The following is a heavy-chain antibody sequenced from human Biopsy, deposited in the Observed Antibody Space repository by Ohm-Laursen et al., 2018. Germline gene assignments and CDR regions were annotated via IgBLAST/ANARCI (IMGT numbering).Heavy chain of an antibody. CDR3: ARDVEGFCSYAMDV. CDR2: INSSGTTI. V-gene: IGHV3-11*01. Sequence: SLRLSCSASGFNFRDYNMNWIRQAPGKGLEWISHINSSGTTIYYADSVKGRFTISRDNAKSSLFLQMNSLRAEDTAVYYCARDVEGFCSYAMDVWGQGTTVTVSS. J-gene: IGHJ6*02. CDR1: GFNFRDYN. D-gene: IGHD2-2*01.